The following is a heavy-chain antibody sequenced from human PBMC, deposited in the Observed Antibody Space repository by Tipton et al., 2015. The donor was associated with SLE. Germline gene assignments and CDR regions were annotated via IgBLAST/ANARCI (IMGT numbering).Heavy chain of an antibody. J-gene: IGHJ4*02. CDR1: GFTVSSNY. D-gene: IGHD7-27*01. Sequence: SLRLSCAASGFTVSSNYMTWVRQAPGKGLEWVSVIYRAGNTYYADSVRGRFTISRDNSENTVYLQMNSLRAEDTAVFYCARGVRTGAGDYFDYWGQGTLVAVSS. CDR2: IYRAGNT. CDR3: ARGVRTGAGDYFDY. V-gene: IGHV3-66*01.